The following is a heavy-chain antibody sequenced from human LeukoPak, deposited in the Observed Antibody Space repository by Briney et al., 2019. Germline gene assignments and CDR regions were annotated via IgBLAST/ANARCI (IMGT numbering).Heavy chain of an antibody. CDR2: IN. CDR3: ARDSNHDSSGIDY. CDR1: GFTFSSYG. J-gene: IGHJ4*02. V-gene: IGHV3-74*01. D-gene: IGHD3-22*01. Sequence: GGSLRLSCAASGFTFSSYGMHWVRQDPGRGLVWVSHINADSVKGRFTISRDNAKNTLYLQMNSLRADDTAVYYCARDSNHDSSGIDYWGQGTLVTVSS.